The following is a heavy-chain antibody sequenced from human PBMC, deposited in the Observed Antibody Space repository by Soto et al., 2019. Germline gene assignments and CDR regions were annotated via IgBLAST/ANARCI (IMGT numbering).Heavy chain of an antibody. V-gene: IGHV4-39*01. Sequence: SETLSLTCAVYGGSFSSSSYYWGWIRQPPGKGLEWIGSIYYSGSTYYNPSLKSRVTISVDTSKNQFSLKLSSVTAADTAVYYCARGATIFGVVETYYFDYWGQGTLVTVS. J-gene: IGHJ4*02. D-gene: IGHD3-3*01. CDR3: ARGATIFGVVETYYFDY. CDR2: IYYSGST. CDR1: GGSFSSSSYY.